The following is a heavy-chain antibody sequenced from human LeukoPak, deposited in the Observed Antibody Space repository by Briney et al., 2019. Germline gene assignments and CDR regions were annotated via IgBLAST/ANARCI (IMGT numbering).Heavy chain of an antibody. J-gene: IGHJ4*02. CDR1: GGSISGYF. CDR3: SEGYFEPFDH. Sequence: SETLSLTCAVSGGSISGYFWSWIRLPPGKGLEWIGCLSYTGKTDYNPSLTSRVTISLDTSKNQVSLKLRSVTAADTAVYYCSEGYFEPFDHWGQGTLVTVSS. V-gene: IGHV4-59*01. D-gene: IGHD2/OR15-2a*01. CDR2: LSYTGKT.